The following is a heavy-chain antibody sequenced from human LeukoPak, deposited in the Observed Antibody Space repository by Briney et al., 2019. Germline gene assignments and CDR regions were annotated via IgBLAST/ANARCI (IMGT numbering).Heavy chain of an antibody. J-gene: IGHJ4*02. Sequence: GGSLRLSCAASGFTFSSYAMSWVRQAPGKGRGCGSAISGSGGSTYYADSVKGRFTISRDNSKNTLYLQMNSLRAEDTAVYYCAKGWKAVVPAASYGFDYWGQGTLVTVSS. CDR2: ISGSGGST. CDR1: GFTFSSYA. V-gene: IGHV3-23*01. CDR3: AKGWKAVVPAASYGFDY. D-gene: IGHD2-2*01.